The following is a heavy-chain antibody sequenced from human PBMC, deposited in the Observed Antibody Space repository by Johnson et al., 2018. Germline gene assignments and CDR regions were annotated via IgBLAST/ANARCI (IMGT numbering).Heavy chain of an antibody. J-gene: IGHJ6*03. Sequence: LVQSGGGLVKPGGSLRLSCAVSGFVFDDYAMHWVRQAPGKGLEWISMISLNGGATYYADSVKGRFTVSRDSSKNSVFLQMNSLRPEDTALYYCAKDRSYYMDVWGKGTTVTVSS. D-gene: IGHD3-10*01. CDR1: GFVFDDYA. V-gene: IGHV3-43D*03. CDR3: AKDRSYYMDV. CDR2: ISLNGGAT.